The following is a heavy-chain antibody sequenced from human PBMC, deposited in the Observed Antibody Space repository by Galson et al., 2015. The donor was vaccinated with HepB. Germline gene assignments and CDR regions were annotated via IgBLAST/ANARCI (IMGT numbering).Heavy chain of an antibody. Sequence: TLSLTCIVSGDSISSGTYYWSWIRQHPGKGLEWIGYIYYSGSTFYNPSLKSRVTISVDTSKNQFSLKLNSVTAADTAVYYCARGVPGGSQWFDFWGQGTLVTVSS. V-gene: IGHV4-31*03. CDR2: IYYSGST. CDR1: GDSISSGTYY. CDR3: ARGVPGGSQWFDF. D-gene: IGHD2-8*01. J-gene: IGHJ4*02.